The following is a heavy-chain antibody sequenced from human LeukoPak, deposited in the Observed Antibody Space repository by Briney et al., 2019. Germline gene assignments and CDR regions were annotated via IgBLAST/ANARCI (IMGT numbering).Heavy chain of an antibody. J-gene: IGHJ4*02. CDR3: ARGDLYGDYVILN. CDR2: IWYDGSNK. V-gene: IGHV3-33*01. D-gene: IGHD4-17*01. CDR1: GFTFSSCG. Sequence: GRSLRLSRAASGFTFSSCGMHWVRQAPGKGLEWVAVIWYDGSNKYYADSVKGRFTISRDNSKNTLYLQMNSLRAEDTAVYYCARGDLYGDYVILNWGQGTLVTVSS.